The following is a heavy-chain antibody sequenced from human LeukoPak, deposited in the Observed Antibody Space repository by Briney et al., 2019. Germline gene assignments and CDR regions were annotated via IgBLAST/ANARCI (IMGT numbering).Heavy chain of an antibody. Sequence: SETLSLTCAVYGGSFSGYYWSWIRQPPGKGLEWIGEINHSGSTNYNPSLKSRVTISVDTSKNQFSLKLSSVTAADTAVYYCARGNQNIVVVVAARHFDYWGQGTLVTVPS. CDR3: ARGNQNIVVVVAARHFDY. D-gene: IGHD2-15*01. CDR1: GGSFSGYY. V-gene: IGHV4-34*01. CDR2: INHSGST. J-gene: IGHJ4*02.